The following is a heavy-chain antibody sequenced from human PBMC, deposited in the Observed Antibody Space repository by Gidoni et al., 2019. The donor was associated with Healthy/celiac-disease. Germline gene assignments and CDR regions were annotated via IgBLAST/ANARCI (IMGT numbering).Heavy chain of an antibody. CDR3: ARDQGYSGYTAHFDY. CDR1: GFTFSSYS. Sequence: EVQLVESGGGLVQPGGSLRLSCAASGFTFSSYSMNWVRQAPGKGLEWVSYISSSSSTIYYADSVKGRFTISRDNAKNSLYLQMNSLRDEDTAVYYCARDQGYSGYTAHFDYWGQGTLVTVSS. J-gene: IGHJ4*02. D-gene: IGHD5-12*01. V-gene: IGHV3-48*02. CDR2: ISSSSSTI.